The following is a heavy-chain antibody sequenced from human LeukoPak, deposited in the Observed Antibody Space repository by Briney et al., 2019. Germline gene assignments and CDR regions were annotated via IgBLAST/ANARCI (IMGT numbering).Heavy chain of an antibody. Sequence: GGSLRLSCAASGFTFDDYGMSWVRQAPGKGLEWVSGINWNGGSTGYADSVKGRFTISRDNAKNSLYLQMNSLRAEDTALYHCARVVLDGPLRYFDWLSSSGFDPWGQGTLVTVSS. CDR2: INWNGGST. CDR1: GFTFDDYG. D-gene: IGHD3-9*01. V-gene: IGHV3-20*01. CDR3: ARVVLDGPLRYFDWLSSSGFDP. J-gene: IGHJ5*02.